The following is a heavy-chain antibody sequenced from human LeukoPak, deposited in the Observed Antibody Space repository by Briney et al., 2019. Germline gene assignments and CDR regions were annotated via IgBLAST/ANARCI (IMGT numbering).Heavy chain of an antibody. CDR1: GDSISSGDYY. CDR3: ARGPYSYDSSGAFDI. J-gene: IGHJ3*02. CDR2: ISSSGST. Sequence: TLSLTCTVSGDSISSGDYYWSWIRQPAGKGLEWIGRISSSGSTNYNPSLKSRVTISVHTSKNQFSLKLSSVTAADTAVYFCARGPYSYDSSGAFDIWGQGTMVTVSS. V-gene: IGHV4-61*02. D-gene: IGHD3-22*01.